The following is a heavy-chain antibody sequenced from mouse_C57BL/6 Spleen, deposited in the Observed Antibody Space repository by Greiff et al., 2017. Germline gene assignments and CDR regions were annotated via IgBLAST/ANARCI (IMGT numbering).Heavy chain of an antibody. CDR3: ARGGDGSSHWYFDV. Sequence: VKLQESGAELVRPGTSVKMSCKASGYTFTNYWIGWAKQRPGHGLEWIGDIYPGGGYTNYNEKFKGKDTLTADKSSSTAYMQFSSLTSEDSAIYYCARGGDGSSHWYFDVWGTGTTVTVSS. CDR2: IYPGGGYT. J-gene: IGHJ1*03. D-gene: IGHD1-1*01. CDR1: GYTFTNYW. V-gene: IGHV1-63*01.